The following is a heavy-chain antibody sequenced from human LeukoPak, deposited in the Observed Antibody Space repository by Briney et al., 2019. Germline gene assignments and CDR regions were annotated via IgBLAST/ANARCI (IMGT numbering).Heavy chain of an antibody. J-gene: IGHJ4*02. Sequence: ASVKVSCKAFGYTFTSNYMHWVRQAPGQGPEWMGVISPSGGSTTYAQKFQGRVTLTRDMSTSTDYLELSSLRSEDTAVYYCAVDYYDSSGYYDFDYWGQGTLVTVSS. CDR3: AVDYYDSSGYYDFDY. CDR1: GYTFTSNY. V-gene: IGHV1-46*01. CDR2: ISPSGGST. D-gene: IGHD3-22*01.